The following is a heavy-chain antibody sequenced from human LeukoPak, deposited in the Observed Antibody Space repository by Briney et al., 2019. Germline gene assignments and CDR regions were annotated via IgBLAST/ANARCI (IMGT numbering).Heavy chain of an antibody. CDR2: IKQDGSEK. V-gene: IGHV3-7*01. CDR1: GFTFSSYW. J-gene: IGHJ5*02. D-gene: IGHD6-13*01. CDR3: ARDIRYSRPYNWFDP. Sequence: GGSLRLSCAASGFTFSSYWMSWVRLAPGKGLEWVANIKQDGSEKYYVDSVKGRFTISRDNAKNSLYLQMNSLRAEDTAVYYYARDIRYSRPYNWFDPWGQGTLVTVSS.